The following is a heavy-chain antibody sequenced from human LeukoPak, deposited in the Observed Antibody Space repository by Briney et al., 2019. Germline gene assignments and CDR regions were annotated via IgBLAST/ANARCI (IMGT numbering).Heavy chain of an antibody. CDR2: IYYSGST. Sequence: SETLSLTCTVSGGSISSSTYYWGWIRQPPGKGLEWIGSIYYSGSTYYSPSLKSRVTISVDTSRNQFSLKLTSVTAADTAVYYCARTKYCSGAACYLFQGSFDYWGQGTLVTVST. CDR3: ARTKYCSGAACYLFQGSFDY. J-gene: IGHJ4*02. CDR1: GGSISSSTYY. D-gene: IGHD2-15*01. V-gene: IGHV4-39*01.